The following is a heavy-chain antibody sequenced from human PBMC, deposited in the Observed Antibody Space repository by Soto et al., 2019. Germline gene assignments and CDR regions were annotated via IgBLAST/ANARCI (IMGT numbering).Heavy chain of an antibody. D-gene: IGHD6-13*01. CDR2: IYYSGST. CDR1: GGSISSGDYY. V-gene: IGHV4-30-4*01. CDR3: ARGYSSSWDVGYDYYGMDV. J-gene: IGHJ6*02. Sequence: QVQLQESGPGLVKPSQTLSLTCTVSGGSISSGDYYWSWIRQPPGKGLEWIGYIYYSGSTYYNPSLKRRVTLSVDTSKNQFSLKLSSVTAADTAVYYCARGYSSSWDVGYDYYGMDVWGQGTTVTVSS.